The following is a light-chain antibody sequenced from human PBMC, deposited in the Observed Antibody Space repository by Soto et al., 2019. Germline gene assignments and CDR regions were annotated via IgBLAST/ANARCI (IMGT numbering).Light chain of an antibody. CDR3: QQRGT. CDR2: DTS. Sequence: EILLTQSPATLSVSPGERATLSCGASQSVNKHLAWYQHRPGQAPRLLIYDTSYRAAGIPARFSGSGSGTDFTLTISSLEPEDLAVYYCQQRGTFGPGTKVDIK. J-gene: IGKJ3*01. V-gene: IGKV3-11*01. CDR1: QSVNKH.